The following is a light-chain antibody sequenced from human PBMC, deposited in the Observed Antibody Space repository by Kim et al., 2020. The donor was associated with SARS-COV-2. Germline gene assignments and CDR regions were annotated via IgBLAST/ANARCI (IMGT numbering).Light chain of an antibody. CDR1: QSISTS. J-gene: IGKJ1*01. CDR3: QQYKSFST. CDR2: AAS. V-gene: IGKV1-5*01. Sequence: DMQMTQSPSTLSASIGDRVTITCRASQSISTSLAWYQQRPGKAPELLIYAASTLERGVPSRFSGKGSGTEFILTISSLQSDDFATYYCQQYKSFSTFGQGTKVDIK.